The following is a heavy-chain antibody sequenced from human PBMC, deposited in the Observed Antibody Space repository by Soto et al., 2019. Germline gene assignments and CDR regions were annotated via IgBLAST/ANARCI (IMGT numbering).Heavy chain of an antibody. Sequence: SETLSLTCAVSGGSAGSGSYYWSWIRQPLGKGLEWIGYIYYSGNTDYNPSLMGRASISVNKAKNHFSLQLTSVTAADTAIYYCARDSVLAYYSRHRNPYWFDPWGQGTLVTVSS. CDR2: IYYSGNT. J-gene: IGHJ5*02. V-gene: IGHV4-61*03. D-gene: IGHD3-10*01. CDR3: ARDSVLAYYSRHRNPYWFDP. CDR1: GGSAGSGSYY.